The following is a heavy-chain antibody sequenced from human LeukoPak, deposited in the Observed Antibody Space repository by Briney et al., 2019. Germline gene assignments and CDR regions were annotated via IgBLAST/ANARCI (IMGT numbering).Heavy chain of an antibody. V-gene: IGHV4-34*01. D-gene: IGHD2-2*01. CDR1: GGSFSGYY. J-gene: IGHJ5*02. CDR3: ARGLVGPAVFDP. CDR2: INHSGST. Sequence: SETLSLTCAVYGGSFSGYYWSWIRQPPGKGLEWIGEINHSGSTNYNPSLKSRVTISVDTSKNQFSLKLSSVTAADTAVYYCARGLVGPAVFDPWGQGTLVTVSS.